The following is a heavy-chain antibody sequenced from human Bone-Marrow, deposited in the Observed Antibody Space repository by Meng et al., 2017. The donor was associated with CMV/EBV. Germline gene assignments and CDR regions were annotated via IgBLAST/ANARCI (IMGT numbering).Heavy chain of an antibody. CDR1: GGSFSGYY. V-gene: IGHV4-34*01. CDR3: ARDSRAANWNDFTI. J-gene: IGHJ4*02. CDR2: IYYSGTA. D-gene: IGHD1-20*01. Sequence: SETLSLTCAVYGGSFSGYYWSWIRQPPGKGLEWIGSIYYSGTAYYNPSLKSRVTISVDTSRNQFSLRLTSVTAADTAVYYCARDSRAANWNDFTIWGQGTLVTVSS.